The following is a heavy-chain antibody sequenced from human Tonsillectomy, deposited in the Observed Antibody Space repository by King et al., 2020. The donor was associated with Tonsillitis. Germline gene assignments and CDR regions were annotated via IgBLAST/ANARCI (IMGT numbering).Heavy chain of an antibody. D-gene: IGHD6-19*01. J-gene: IGHJ4*02. CDR3: ASTNINGWRPIDH. CDR1: GYNFANHW. Sequence: VQLVESGAELKKPGQSLKISCKASGYNFANHWIGWVRQMPGKGLEWMGIIYLADFDTRYSPSFQGQVTISADTSISTAYLQWSSLKASDSAMYYCASTNINGWRPIDHWGQGTLVTVSS. V-gene: IGHV5-51*01. CDR2: IYLADFDT.